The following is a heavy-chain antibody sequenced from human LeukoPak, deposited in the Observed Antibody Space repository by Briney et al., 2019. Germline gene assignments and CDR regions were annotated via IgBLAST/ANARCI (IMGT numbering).Heavy chain of an antibody. D-gene: IGHD6-13*01. V-gene: IGHV3-74*01. CDR1: GFTFSSYW. CDR2: INSAGSST. Sequence: PEGSLRLSCAASGFTFSSYWMHWVRQAPGKGLVWVSRINSAGSSTTYADSVKGRFTISRDNAKNTLYLQMNSLRPEDTAVYYCARDSAGSAWYSPHDHWGQGTLVTVSS. CDR3: ARDSAGSAWYSPHDH. J-gene: IGHJ4*02.